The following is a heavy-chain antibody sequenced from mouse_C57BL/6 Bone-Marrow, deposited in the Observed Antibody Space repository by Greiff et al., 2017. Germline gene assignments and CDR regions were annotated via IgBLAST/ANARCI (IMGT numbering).Heavy chain of an antibody. CDR3: AKDRGYGSSYDWYFDV. J-gene: IGHJ1*03. CDR2: IWRGGST. V-gene: IGHV2-5*01. D-gene: IGHD1-1*01. CDR1: GFSLTSYG. Sequence: VQLVESGPGLVQPSQSLSITCTVSGFSLTSYGVHWVRQSPGKGLEWLGVIWRGGSTAYNAAFMSRLSITKDNSKSHVFFKMNSLQADDTAIYYCAKDRGYGSSYDWYFDVWGTGTTVTVSS.